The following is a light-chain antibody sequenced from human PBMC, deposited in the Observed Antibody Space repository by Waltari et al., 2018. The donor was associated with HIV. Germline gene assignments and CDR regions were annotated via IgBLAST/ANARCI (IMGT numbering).Light chain of an antibody. CDR1: SSNIGSNP. Sequence: QSVLTQPPSASGTPGQRVNISCSGGSSNIGSNPVNWYRQFPGEAPKLLIYTNIQRPSGVPDRFSGSKSGTSASLAISGLQSEDEADFYCAVWDDSLRSVLFGDGTRLTVL. CDR3: AVWDDSLRSVL. V-gene: IGLV1-44*01. CDR2: TNI. J-gene: IGLJ3*02.